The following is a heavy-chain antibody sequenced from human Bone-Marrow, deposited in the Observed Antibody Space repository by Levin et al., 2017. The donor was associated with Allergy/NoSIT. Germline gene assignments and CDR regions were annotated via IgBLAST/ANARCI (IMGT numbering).Heavy chain of an antibody. CDR1: GYGFTAYY. CDR3: ARAAGRFCGGGNCYPYYFDY. CDR2: INPNSGGT. V-gene: IGHV1-2*02. Sequence: GGSLRLSCKSSGYGFTAYYMHWVRQAPGQGLECMGWINPNSGGTNYAQKFQGRVTLTRDTSISTAYMELTSLTSDDTAVYYCARAAGRFCGGGNCYPYYFDYWGQGTLVTVSS. J-gene: IGHJ4*02. D-gene: IGHD2-15*01.